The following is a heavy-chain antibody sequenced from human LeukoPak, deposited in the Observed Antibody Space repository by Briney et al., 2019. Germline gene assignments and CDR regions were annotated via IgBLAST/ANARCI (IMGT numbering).Heavy chain of an antibody. CDR1: GGSISSNY. J-gene: IGHJ4*02. V-gene: IGHV4-59*01. CDR3: ARDRGYGDYLNYFDY. CDR2: IYYSGST. Sequence: PSETLSLTCTVSGGSISSNYWSWIRQPPGKGLEWIGYIYYSGSTNSNPSLKSRVTISVDTSKNQFSLNLSPVTAADTAVYYCARDRGYGDYLNYFDYWGQGTLVTVSS. D-gene: IGHD4-17*01.